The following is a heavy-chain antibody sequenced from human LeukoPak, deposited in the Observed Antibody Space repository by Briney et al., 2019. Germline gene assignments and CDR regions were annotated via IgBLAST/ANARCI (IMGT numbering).Heavy chain of an antibody. Sequence: GGSLRLSCAASGFTFSSYAMSWVRQAPGKGLEWVSAISGSGGSTYYADSVKGRFTISRDNSKNTLYLQMNSLRAEDTAVYYCAKGGGTTVTTPEYFQHWDQGTLVTVSS. D-gene: IGHD4-17*01. V-gene: IGHV3-23*01. CDR1: GFTFSSYA. CDR2: ISGSGGST. J-gene: IGHJ1*01. CDR3: AKGGGTTVTTPEYFQH.